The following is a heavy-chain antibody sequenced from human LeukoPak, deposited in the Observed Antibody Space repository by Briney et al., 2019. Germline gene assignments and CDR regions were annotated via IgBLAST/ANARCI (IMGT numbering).Heavy chain of an antibody. J-gene: IGHJ5*02. D-gene: IGHD4-17*01. Sequence: SETLSLTCTVSGGSISSYYWSWIRQPPGKGLEWIGYIYYSGSTNYNPSLKSRVTISVDTSKNQFSLKLSSVTAADTAVYYCARDQGYTVKNWFDPWGQGTLVTVSS. V-gene: IGHV4-59*01. CDR1: GGSISSYY. CDR3: ARDQGYTVKNWFDP. CDR2: IYYSGST.